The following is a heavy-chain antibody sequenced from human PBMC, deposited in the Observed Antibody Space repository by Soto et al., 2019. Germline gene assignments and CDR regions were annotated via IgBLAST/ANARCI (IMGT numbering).Heavy chain of an antibody. CDR3: ASSPGYVNFDY. Sequence: QVQLVQSGAEVKKPGASVKVSCKASGYTFTGYYMHWVRQAPGQGLEWMGWINPNSGGTNYAQKVQGRVTMTRDTSISTAYMELSRLRSDDTAVYYCASSPGYVNFDYWGQGTLVTVSS. D-gene: IGHD1-1*01. CDR1: GYTFTGYY. CDR2: INPNSGGT. V-gene: IGHV1-2*02. J-gene: IGHJ4*02.